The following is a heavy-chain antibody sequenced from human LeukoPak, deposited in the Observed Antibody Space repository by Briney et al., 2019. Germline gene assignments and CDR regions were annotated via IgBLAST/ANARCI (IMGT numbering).Heavy chain of an antibody. CDR2: ITSNSRYI. J-gene: IGHJ4*02. D-gene: IGHD1-26*01. V-gene: IGHV3-21*01. Sequence: GGSLRLSCAASGFTFSSYIMNWVRQTPGKGLEWVSSITSNSRYIYYPDSVKGRFTISRDNAKKSLYLQMNSLRAEDTAVYYCARGNPTEGAFDYWGQGTLVTVSS. CDR1: GFTFSSYI. CDR3: ARGNPTEGAFDY.